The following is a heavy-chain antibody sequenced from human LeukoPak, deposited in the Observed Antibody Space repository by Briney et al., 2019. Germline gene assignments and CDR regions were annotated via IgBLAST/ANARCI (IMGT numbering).Heavy chain of an antibody. CDR1: GVTFSIAW. V-gene: IGHV3-15*01. CDR3: TDHDPVDKVVLRIGDTIQRDYDYYGMDV. J-gene: IGHJ6*02. D-gene: IGHD2-2*03. Sequence: PGGSLRLSCAASGVTFSIAWMIWLRHAPGKGLEWVGRIRSKTDGGTTDYAAPVRGRSNISRDDSKNTLYLQMNSLKKRGTAVYYCTDHDPVDKVVLRIGDTIQRDYDYYGMDVWGQGTTVTVSS. CDR2: IRSKTDGGTT.